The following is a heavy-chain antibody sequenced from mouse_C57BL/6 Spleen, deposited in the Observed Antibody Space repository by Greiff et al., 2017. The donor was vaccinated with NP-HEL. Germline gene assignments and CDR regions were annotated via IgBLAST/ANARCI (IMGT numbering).Heavy chain of an antibody. J-gene: IGHJ3*01. V-gene: IGHV14-1*01. CDR1: GFNIKDYY. Sequence: EVQLQQSGAELVRPGASVKLSCTASGFNIKDYYMHWVKQRPEQGLEWIGRIDPEDGDTEYAPKFPGKATMTADTSSNTAYLQLSSLTSEDTAVYYCTRYYGSSYGFAYWGQGTLVTVSA. CDR2: IDPEDGDT. CDR3: TRYYGSSYGFAY. D-gene: IGHD1-1*01.